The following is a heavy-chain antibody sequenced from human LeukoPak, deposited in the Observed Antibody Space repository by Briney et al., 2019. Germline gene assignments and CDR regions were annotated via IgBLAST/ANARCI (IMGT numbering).Heavy chain of an antibody. V-gene: IGHV5-51*01. D-gene: IGHD1-26*01. CDR3: ARRVGGTTSRAFDI. J-gene: IGHJ3*02. CDR2: IYPGDSDT. Sequence: GESLKISCKGSGYSFTNYWIACVRQMPGKGLEYMGIIYPGDSDTRYSPSFQVQVTISADKSTSTAYLQWSSLKASDTAMYYCARRVGGTTSRAFDIWGQGTMVSVSS. CDR1: GYSFTNYW.